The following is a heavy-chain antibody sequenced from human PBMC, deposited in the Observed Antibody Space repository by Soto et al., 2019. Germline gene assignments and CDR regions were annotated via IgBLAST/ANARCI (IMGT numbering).Heavy chain of an antibody. J-gene: IGHJ4*02. Sequence: EGSLRLSCAASGFTFSSYAMSWVRQAPGKGLEWVSGISGSGVSIYYADSVKGRFTISRDNSKNTLYLQMNSLRAEDTAVYYCAKGSRPVAAYYFDYWGQGSLVTVSS. D-gene: IGHD6-19*01. CDR3: AKGSRPVAAYYFDY. CDR2: ISGSGVSI. CDR1: GFTFSSYA. V-gene: IGHV3-23*01.